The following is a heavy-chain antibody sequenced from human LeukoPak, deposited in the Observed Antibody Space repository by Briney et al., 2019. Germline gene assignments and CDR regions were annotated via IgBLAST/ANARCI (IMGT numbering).Heavy chain of an antibody. D-gene: IGHD2-2*01. CDR1: GITFSTYA. V-gene: IGHV3-23*01. CDR2: ISGSGDST. J-gene: IGHJ4*02. CDR3: ARDRVGLIVVVPAADFDY. Sequence: GGSLRLSCVASGITFSTYAMTWVRQAPGKGLEWVSTISGSGDSTYYADSVKGRFTISRDNSKNTLYLQMNSLRAEDTAVYYCARDRVGLIVVVPAADFDYWGQGTLVTVSS.